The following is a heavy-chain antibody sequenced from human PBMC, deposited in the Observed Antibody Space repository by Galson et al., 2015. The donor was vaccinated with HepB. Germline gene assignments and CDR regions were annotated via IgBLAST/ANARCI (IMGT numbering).Heavy chain of an antibody. V-gene: IGHV3-23*01. CDR2: ISGSGDIT. J-gene: IGHJ4*02. CDR3: AKKSFYYGSGTYTYFDY. CDR1: GFTFITYG. D-gene: IGHD3-10*01. Sequence: SLRLSCAASGFTFITYGMSWVRQAPGKGLEWVSTISGSGDITYYADSVKGRFTISRDNSKNTLYLHMNSLRAEDTALYYCAKKSFYYGSGTYTYFDYWGQGTLVTVSS.